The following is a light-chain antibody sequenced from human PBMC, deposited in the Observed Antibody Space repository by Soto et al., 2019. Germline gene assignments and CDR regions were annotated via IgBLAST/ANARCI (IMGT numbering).Light chain of an antibody. CDR1: QSISDT. V-gene: IGKV3-15*01. Sequence: EIVITQSPATLSVSPGGRAALSCRASQSISDTLAWYQQKPGQAPRLLIHGASTRATGFPARFSGSGSGTDFTLTISSLQSEDFAVYYCQQYNNWPWTFGQGTKV. CDR2: GAS. CDR3: QQYNNWPWT. J-gene: IGKJ1*01.